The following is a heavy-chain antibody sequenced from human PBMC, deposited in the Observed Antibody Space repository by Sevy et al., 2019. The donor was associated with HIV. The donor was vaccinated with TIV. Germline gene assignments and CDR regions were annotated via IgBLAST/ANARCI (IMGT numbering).Heavy chain of an antibody. Sequence: ASVKVSCKASGYTFTSYDINWVRQATGQGLEWMGWMNPNSGNTGYGQKFQGRVTITRNTSISTAYMELSSLRSEDTAVYYCARGRTYYDSSGYFLFDYWGQRTLVTVSS. CDR1: GYTFTSYD. V-gene: IGHV1-8*03. CDR2: MNPNSGNT. D-gene: IGHD3-22*01. CDR3: ARGRTYYDSSGYFLFDY. J-gene: IGHJ4*02.